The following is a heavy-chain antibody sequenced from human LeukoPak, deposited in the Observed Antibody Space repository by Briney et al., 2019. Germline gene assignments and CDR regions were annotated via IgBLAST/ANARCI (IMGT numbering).Heavy chain of an antibody. Sequence: PSETLSLTCTVSGGSISSGDYYWSWIRQPPGKGLEWIGYIYYSGSTYYNPSLKSRVTISVDTSKNQFSLKLSSVTAADTAVYYCAGTAAGDGSFDYWGQGTLVTVSS. V-gene: IGHV4-61*08. J-gene: IGHJ4*02. CDR2: IYYSGST. CDR1: GGSISSGDYY. CDR3: AGTAAGDGSFDY. D-gene: IGHD6-13*01.